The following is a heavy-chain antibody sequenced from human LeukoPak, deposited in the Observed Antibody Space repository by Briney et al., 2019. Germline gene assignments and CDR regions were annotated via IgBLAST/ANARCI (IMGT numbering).Heavy chain of an antibody. D-gene: IGHD6-19*01. Sequence: GGSLRLSCAASGFTFSSYAMHWVRQAPGKGLEWVAVISYDGSNKYYADSVKGRFTISRDNSKNTLYLQMNSLRAEDTAVHYCARPRYSSGWYPLGYYYGMDVWGQGTTVTVSS. V-gene: IGHV3-30-3*01. J-gene: IGHJ6*02. CDR2: ISYDGSNK. CDR1: GFTFSSYA. CDR3: ARPRYSSGWYPLGYYYGMDV.